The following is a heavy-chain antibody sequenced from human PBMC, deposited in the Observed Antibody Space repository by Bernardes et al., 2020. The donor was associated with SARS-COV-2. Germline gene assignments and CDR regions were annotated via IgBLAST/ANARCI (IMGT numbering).Heavy chain of an antibody. CDR1: GGSFRGYF. V-gene: IGHV4-34*01. CDR3: ARGRGPLVGATRSDY. CDR2: INHGGST. J-gene: IGHJ4*02. Sequence: SETLSLTCAVNGGSFRGYFWTWIRQPPGKGLEWIGQINHGGSTKYNPSPKNRFTLSVDTSNNQLTLNLRSVTAADTAVYYGARGRGPLVGATRSDYWGQGALVPVAS. D-gene: IGHD1-26*01.